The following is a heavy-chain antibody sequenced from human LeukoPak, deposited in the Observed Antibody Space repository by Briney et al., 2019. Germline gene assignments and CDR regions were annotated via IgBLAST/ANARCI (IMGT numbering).Heavy chain of an antibody. D-gene: IGHD2-2*01. V-gene: IGHV4-34*01. CDR2: INHSGST. J-gene: IGHJ6*03. Sequence: PSETLSLTCAVYGGSFSGYYWSWIRQPPGKGLEWIGEINHSGSTNYNPSLKSRVTISVDTSKNQFSLKLSSVTAADTAVYYCAREKEGYCSRTSCYLDYYYYYMDVWGEGTTVTISS. CDR3: AREKEGYCSRTSCYLDYYYYYMDV. CDR1: GGSFSGYY.